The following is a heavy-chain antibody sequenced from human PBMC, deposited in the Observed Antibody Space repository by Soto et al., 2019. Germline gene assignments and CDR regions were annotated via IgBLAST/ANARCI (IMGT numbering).Heavy chain of an antibody. D-gene: IGHD2-15*01. CDR3: AKDRRYCSCGSCYHWDAFDI. J-gene: IGHJ3*02. V-gene: IGHV3-9*01. CDR1: GFTFDDYA. Sequence: GGSLRLSCAASGFTFDDYAMHWVRQAPGKGLEWVSGISWNSGSIGYADSVKGRFTISRDNAKNSLYLQMNSLRAEDTALYYCAKDRRYCSCGSCYHWDAFDIWGQGTMVTVSS. CDR2: ISWNSGSI.